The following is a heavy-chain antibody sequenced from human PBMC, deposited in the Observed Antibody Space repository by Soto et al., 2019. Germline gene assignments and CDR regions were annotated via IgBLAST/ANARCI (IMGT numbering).Heavy chain of an antibody. CDR1: GGSISSSNW. V-gene: IGHV4-4*02. J-gene: IGHJ6*02. CDR3: ARDRRTPYSSGWYSLVPKPYYYYGMDV. D-gene: IGHD6-19*01. Sequence: SETLSLTCAASGGSISSSNWWSWVRQPPGKGLEWIGEIYHSGSTNYNPSLKSRVTISVDKSKNQFSLKLSSVTAADTAVYYCARDRRTPYSSGWYSLVPKPYYYYGMDVWGQGTTVTVSS. CDR2: IYHSGST.